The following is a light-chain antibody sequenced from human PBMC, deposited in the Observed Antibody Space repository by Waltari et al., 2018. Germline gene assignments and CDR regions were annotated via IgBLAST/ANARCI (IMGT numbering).Light chain of an antibody. CDR3: SSYTSSSTLG. CDR2: DVS. Sequence: QSALTQPASVSGSPGQSITISCTGTSSDVGGYNYVSWYQQHPGKAPKLMIYDVSNRPSVFYNRFSGSKSGNTASLTISGLQAEDEADYYCSSYTSSSTLGFGGGTKLTVL. J-gene: IGLJ3*02. V-gene: IGLV2-14*03. CDR1: SSDVGGYNY.